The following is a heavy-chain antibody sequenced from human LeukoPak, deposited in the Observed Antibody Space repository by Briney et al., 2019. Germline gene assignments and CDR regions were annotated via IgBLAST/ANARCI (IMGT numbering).Heavy chain of an antibody. D-gene: IGHD6-13*01. CDR3: ARETLAAAGNDY. Sequence: TSLTLSCAASGFTLTTYGIHWVRQAPGKGLEWVAVISYDGINKDYADSVKGRFTISRDTSKNTVSLQMNNLRAEDTAVYHCARETLAAAGNDYWGQGTLVTVSS. CDR2: ISYDGINK. J-gene: IGHJ4*02. CDR1: GFTLTTYG. V-gene: IGHV3-30*03.